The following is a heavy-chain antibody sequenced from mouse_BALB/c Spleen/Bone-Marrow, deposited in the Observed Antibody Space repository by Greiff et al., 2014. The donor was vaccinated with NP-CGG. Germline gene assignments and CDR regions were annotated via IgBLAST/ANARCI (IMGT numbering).Heavy chain of an antibody. D-gene: IGHD2-3*01. V-gene: IGHV1S81*02. Sequence: QVQLQQSGAELAKPGASVKLSCKASGYTFTSYWMHWVKQRPGQGLEWIGEINPSNGRTNYNEKFKSKATLTVDKSSSTAYMQLSSLTSEDSAVYYCARASWLLRYYYAMDYWGQGTSVTVSS. CDR2: INPSNGRT. CDR3: ARASWLLRYYYAMDY. CDR1: GYTFTSYW. J-gene: IGHJ4*01.